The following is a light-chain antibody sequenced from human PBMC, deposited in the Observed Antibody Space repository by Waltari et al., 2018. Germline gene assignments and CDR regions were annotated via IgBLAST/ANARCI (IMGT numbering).Light chain of an antibody. CDR3: QSYDSSLSGV. CDR2: GNS. J-gene: IGLJ2*01. Sequence: QSVLTQPPSVSGAPGQRVTISCTGSSSNIGAGYDVHWYQQLPGTAPKLLIYGNSNRPSGVPDRFSGSKSGTSASLAITGLQAEDEADYYCQSYDSSLSGVFGG. CDR1: SSNIGAGYD. V-gene: IGLV1-40*01.